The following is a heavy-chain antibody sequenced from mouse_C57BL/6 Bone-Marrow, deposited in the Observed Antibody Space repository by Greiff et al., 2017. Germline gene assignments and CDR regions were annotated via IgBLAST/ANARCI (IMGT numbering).Heavy chain of an antibody. D-gene: IGHD1-1*01. CDR2: IYPRSGNT. CDR3: ARHAINTVVDY. Sequence: VQLQQSGAELARPGASVKLSCKASGYTFTSYGISWVTQRTGQGLEWIGEIYPRSGNTYYNEKFKGKATLTADKSSSTAYMELRSLTSEDSAVYFCARHAINTVVDYWGQGSTLTVSS. CDR1: GYTFTSYG. V-gene: IGHV1-81*01. J-gene: IGHJ2*01.